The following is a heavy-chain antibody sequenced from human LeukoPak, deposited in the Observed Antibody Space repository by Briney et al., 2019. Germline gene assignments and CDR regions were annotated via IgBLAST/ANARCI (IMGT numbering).Heavy chain of an antibody. CDR3: ARGSRSGYFDY. J-gene: IGHJ4*02. Sequence: PGGSLRLSCAASGFTFSSYSMNWVRQAPGKGLEWVSSICSSSSYIYYADSVKGRFTISRDNAKNSLYLQMNSLRAEDTAVYYCARGSRSGYFDYWGQGTLVTVSS. CDR1: GFTFSSYS. D-gene: IGHD3-16*01. V-gene: IGHV3-21*01. CDR2: ICSSSSYI.